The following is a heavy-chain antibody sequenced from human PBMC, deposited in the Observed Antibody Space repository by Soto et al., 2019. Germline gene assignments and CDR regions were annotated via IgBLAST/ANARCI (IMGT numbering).Heavy chain of an antibody. V-gene: IGHV3-7*01. CDR3: ARDSAAFYYYYYGMDV. Sequence: PGGSLRLSCAASGFTFSSYWMSWVRQAPGKGLEWVANIKQDGSEKYYVDSVKGRFTISRDNAKNSLYLQMNSLRAEDTAVYYCARDSAAFYYYYYGMDVWGQGTTVTVSS. J-gene: IGHJ6*02. CDR2: IKQDGSEK. D-gene: IGHD6-25*01. CDR1: GFTFSSYW.